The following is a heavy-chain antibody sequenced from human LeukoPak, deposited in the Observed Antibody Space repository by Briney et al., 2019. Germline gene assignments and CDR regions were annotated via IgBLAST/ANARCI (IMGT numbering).Heavy chain of an antibody. CDR3: ARVGRGDHTWGSYSCDH. V-gene: IGHV4-59*01. Sequence: SETLSLTCTVSVPGDSFSSYHLSWLRQPPGKGLDWIGYISSSGSTTYNTSLKSRVTISVDTSKNQFSLKLSSVTAADTAVYYCARVGRGDHTWGSYSCDHWGQGTLVSVSS. CDR2: ISSSGST. J-gene: IGHJ1*01. CDR1: VPGDSFSSYH. D-gene: IGHD3-16*01.